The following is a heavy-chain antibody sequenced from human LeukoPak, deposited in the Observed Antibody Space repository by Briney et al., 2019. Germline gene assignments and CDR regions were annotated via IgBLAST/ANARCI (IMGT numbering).Heavy chain of an antibody. CDR1: GGSISSYY. CDR2: IYTSGST. Sequence: SETLSLTCTVSGGSISSYYWSWIRQPAGKGLEWIGRIYTSGSTNYNPSLKSRVTMSVDTSKNQFSLRLSSVTPEDTAVYYCTREGSGIPGYYDYWGQGTLVIVSS. D-gene: IGHD3-10*01. CDR3: TREGSGIPGYYDY. J-gene: IGHJ4*02. V-gene: IGHV4-4*07.